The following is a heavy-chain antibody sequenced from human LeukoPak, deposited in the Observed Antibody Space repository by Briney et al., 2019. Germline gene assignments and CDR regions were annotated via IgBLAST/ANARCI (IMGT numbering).Heavy chain of an antibody. Sequence: ASVKVSCKTSGYTFTGCHVNWVRQAPGQGLEWMGWVNPDNGVTHFSQKFQGRLTMTLDTSVSTAYMELSSLTSDDTAVYFCARARPNLYYFDFWGQGTLVTVSS. CDR3: ARARPNLYYFDF. CDR2: VNPDNGVT. J-gene: IGHJ4*02. CDR1: GYTFTGCH. V-gene: IGHV1-2*02.